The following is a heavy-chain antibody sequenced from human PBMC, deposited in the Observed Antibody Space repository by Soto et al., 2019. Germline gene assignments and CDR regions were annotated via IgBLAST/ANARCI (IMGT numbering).Heavy chain of an antibody. J-gene: IGHJ4*02. V-gene: IGHV3-23*01. CDR2: ISATGGGT. CDR3: AKDRRAGGNSAFYFDF. Sequence: GGSLRLSCAASGFKFSNYAMSWVRQAPGKGLEWVSLISATGGGTYYADSVKGRFTIPRDNSHNTLYLQVHSLTAEDTAVYYCAKDRRAGGNSAFYFDFWGQGARVTVSS. CDR1: GFKFSNYA. D-gene: IGHD3-16*01.